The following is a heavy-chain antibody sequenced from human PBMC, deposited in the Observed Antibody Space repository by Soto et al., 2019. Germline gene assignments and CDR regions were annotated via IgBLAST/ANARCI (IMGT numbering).Heavy chain of an antibody. Sequence: SVKVSCKASGGTFSSYAISWVRQAPGQGLEWMGGIIPIFGTANYAQKFQGRVTITADESTSTAYMELSSLRSEDTAVYYCAREGVGYCSSTSCYTEGYFDYWGQGTLVTVSS. D-gene: IGHD2-2*02. CDR1: GGTFSSYA. CDR2: IIPIFGTA. CDR3: AREGVGYCSSTSCYTEGYFDY. J-gene: IGHJ4*02. V-gene: IGHV1-69*13.